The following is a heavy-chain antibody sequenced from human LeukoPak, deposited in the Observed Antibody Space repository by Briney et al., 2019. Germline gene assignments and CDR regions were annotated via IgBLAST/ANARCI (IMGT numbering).Heavy chain of an antibody. CDR3: ARQSGTYWGLDY. Sequence: SLRASCKASRYTLTDYYIPWVRRAPGHQLKCLGWMNVKTGATSSAQRFPGRFTMTRDTSIATASMEFSSLTSDDTAVYYCARQSGTYWGLDYWGQGTLVTVSS. CDR2: MNVKTGAT. D-gene: IGHD1-26*01. V-gene: IGHV1-2*02. J-gene: IGHJ4*02. CDR1: RYTLTDYY.